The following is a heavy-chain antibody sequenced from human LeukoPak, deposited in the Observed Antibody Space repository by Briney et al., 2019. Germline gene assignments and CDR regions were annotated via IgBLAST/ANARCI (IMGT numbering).Heavy chain of an antibody. V-gene: IGHV3-23*01. CDR2: ISGSGSST. J-gene: IGHJ4*02. Sequence: GGSLRLSCAASGFTFSSYWMSWVRQAPGKGLEWVSAISGSGSSTYYADSVKGRFTISRDNSKNTLYLQMNSLRAEDTAAYYCAKATQNCSGGSCYSSLDHWGQGTLVTVSS. CDR1: GFTFSSYW. CDR3: AKATQNCSGGSCYSSLDH. D-gene: IGHD2-15*01.